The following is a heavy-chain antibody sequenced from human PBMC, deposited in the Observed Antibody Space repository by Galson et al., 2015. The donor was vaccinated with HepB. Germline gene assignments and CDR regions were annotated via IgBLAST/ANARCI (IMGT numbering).Heavy chain of an antibody. Sequence: SVKVSCKASGGTFSSYAISWVRQAPGQGLEWMGRIIPILGIANYAQKFQGRVTITADKSTSTAYMELSSLRSEDTAVYYCARGRRHYWYFDLWGRGTLVTVSS. CDR3: ARGRRHYWYFDL. V-gene: IGHV1-69*04. J-gene: IGHJ2*01. CDR1: GGTFSSYA. CDR2: IIPILGIA.